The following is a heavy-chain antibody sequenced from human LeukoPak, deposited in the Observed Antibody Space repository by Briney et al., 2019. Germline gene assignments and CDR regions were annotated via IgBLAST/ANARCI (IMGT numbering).Heavy chain of an antibody. V-gene: IGHV3-48*03. CDR3: ARVAAYCGGDCYSGNAEYFQH. D-gene: IGHD2-21*02. CDR1: GFTFSSYA. J-gene: IGHJ1*01. CDR2: ISSSGSTI. Sequence: PGRSLRLSCAASGFTFSSYAMHWVRQAPGKGLEWVSYISSSGSTIYYADSVKGRFTISRDNAKNSLYLQMNSLRAEDTAVYYCARVAAYCGGDCYSGNAEYFQHWGQGTLVTVSS.